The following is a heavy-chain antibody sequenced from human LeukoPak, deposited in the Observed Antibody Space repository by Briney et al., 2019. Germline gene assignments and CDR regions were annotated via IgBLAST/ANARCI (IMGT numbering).Heavy chain of an antibody. V-gene: IGHV3-15*01. CDR1: GFTFSNTW. CDR2: IKRIIDGGTT. J-gene: IGHJ4*02. CDR3: AAQGGSGDLRY. D-gene: IGHD4-17*01. Sequence: KPGGSLRLSCAASGFTFSNTWMNWVRQAPGKGLEGVGRIKRIIDGGTTDYAAPVKGRFTVSRDDSINTLYLQMSSLKTEDTAVYYCAAQGGSGDLRYWGQGTLVTVSS.